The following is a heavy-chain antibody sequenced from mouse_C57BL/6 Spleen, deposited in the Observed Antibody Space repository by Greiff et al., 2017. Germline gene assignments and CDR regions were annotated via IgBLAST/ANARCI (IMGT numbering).Heavy chain of an antibody. V-gene: IGHV2-2*01. Sequence: VKLMESGPGLVQPSQSLSITCTVSGFSLTSYGVHWVRQSPGKGLEWLGVIWRGGSTDYNAAFISRLGISKDNSKSQVFFKMNSRQADDTAFYFFARDGYYVVFAYWGQGTLVTVSA. J-gene: IGHJ3*01. CDR3: ARDGYYVVFAY. D-gene: IGHD2-3*01. CDR2: IWRGGST. CDR1: GFSLTSYG.